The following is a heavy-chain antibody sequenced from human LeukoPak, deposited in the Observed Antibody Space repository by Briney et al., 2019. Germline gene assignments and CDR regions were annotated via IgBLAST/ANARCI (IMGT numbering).Heavy chain of an antibody. J-gene: IGHJ5*02. CDR2: ISYDGSNK. CDR1: GFTFNSYG. Sequence: PGGSLRLSCAASGFTFNSYGMHWVRQVPGKGLEGVALISYDGSNKHYADSVKGRFTISRDNSKNTLYLQMNSLRAEDTAVYYCARDLRDSSGYEDNWFDPWGQGTLVTVSS. D-gene: IGHD3-22*01. CDR3: ARDLRDSSGYEDNWFDP. V-gene: IGHV3-30*03.